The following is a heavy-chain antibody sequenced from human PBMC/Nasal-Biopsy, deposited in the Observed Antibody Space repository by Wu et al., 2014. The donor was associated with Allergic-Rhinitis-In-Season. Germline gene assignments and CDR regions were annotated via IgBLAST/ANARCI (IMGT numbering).Heavy chain of an antibody. CDR2: ISYDGSPK. J-gene: IGHJ3*02. CDR3: ARDKWRAAAGRSSAFDI. CDR1: GFTFSSYA. V-gene: IGHV3-30*01. Sequence: LRLSCAASGFTFSSYAMHWSQLSRAEWVAVISYDGSPKYYADSVKGRFTISRDNSKNTLYLQMNSLRAEDTAVYYCARDKWRAAAGRSSAFDIWGQGIMVTVSS. D-gene: IGHD6-13*01.